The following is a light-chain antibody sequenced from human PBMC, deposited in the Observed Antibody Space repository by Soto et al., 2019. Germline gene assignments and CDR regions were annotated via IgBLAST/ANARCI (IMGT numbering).Light chain of an antibody. V-gene: IGKV1-5*01. J-gene: IGKJ4*01. CDR3: QQYDNYPLT. CDR2: DAS. Sequence: DIQMTQSPSTLSASVGDTVTVTCRASQSVSGWLAWYQQKPGEAPKPLIYDASRLESGVPSRFSGSASGTEFTLTISSLQPDDFATYYCQQYDNYPLTFGGGTKVDIK. CDR1: QSVSGW.